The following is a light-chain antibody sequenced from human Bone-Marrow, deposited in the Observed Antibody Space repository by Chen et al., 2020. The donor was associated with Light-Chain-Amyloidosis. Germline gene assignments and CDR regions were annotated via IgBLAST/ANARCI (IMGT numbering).Light chain of an antibody. CDR1: SSDVGTYNL. CDR3: CSYAGSRTRV. J-gene: IGLJ3*02. V-gene: IGLV2-23*02. CDR2: EVT. Sequence: QSALAQPASVSGSPGQSRTIFRTGTSSDVGTYNLGSWYQQHPGRAPKLMIYEVTKRPSGISDRFSGSKSGNTASLTISGLQAEDEADYYCCSYAGSRTRVFGGGTKLTVL.